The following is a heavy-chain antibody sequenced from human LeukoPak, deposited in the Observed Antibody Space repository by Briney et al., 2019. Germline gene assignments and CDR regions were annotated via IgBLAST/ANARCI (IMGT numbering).Heavy chain of an antibody. CDR3: ARLLVTEYKSGWYGHNFDP. J-gene: IGHJ5*02. CDR2: LSVYNGHT. V-gene: IGHV1-18*01. Sequence: ASVKVSCKASGYSFNSYGIGWVRQAPGQGLEWMGWLSVYNGHTSYAQKFQGVFTMTTDTSTDTAYMELRSLRSDDTAVYYCARLLVTEYKSGWYGHNFDPWGQGTQVTVSS. CDR1: GYSFNSYG. D-gene: IGHD6-13*01.